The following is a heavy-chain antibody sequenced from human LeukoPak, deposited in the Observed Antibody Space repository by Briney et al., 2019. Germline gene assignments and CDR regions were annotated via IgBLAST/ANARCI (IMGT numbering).Heavy chain of an antibody. Sequence: GGSLRLSCAASRFTFSHYSMNWVRQAPGKGLEWVSYISSKNSTIYYADSVKGRFTISRDNAKNSLYLQINSLRAEDTAVYYCAKSYTSGRGAFDSWGQGTLVTVSS. CDR1: RFTFSHYS. D-gene: IGHD3-10*01. J-gene: IGHJ4*02. V-gene: IGHV3-48*04. CDR2: ISSKNSTI. CDR3: AKSYTSGRGAFDS.